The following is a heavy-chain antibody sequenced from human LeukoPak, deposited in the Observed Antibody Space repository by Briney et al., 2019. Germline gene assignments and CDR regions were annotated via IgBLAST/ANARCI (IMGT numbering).Heavy chain of an antibody. Sequence: SGPTLVKPTQTLTLTCTFSGFSLSTSGVGVGWIRQPPGKALEWLALIYWNDDKRYSPSLKSRLTITKDTSKNQVVLTMTNMDPVDTASYYCAHAEEVLVLAYWGQGTLVTVSS. J-gene: IGHJ4*02. V-gene: IGHV2-5*01. CDR1: GFSLSTSGVG. CDR2: IYWNDDK. CDR3: AHAEEVLVLAY.